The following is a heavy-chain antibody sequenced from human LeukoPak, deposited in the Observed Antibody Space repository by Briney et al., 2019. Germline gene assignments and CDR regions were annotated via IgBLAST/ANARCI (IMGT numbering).Heavy chain of an antibody. V-gene: IGHV4-39*01. Sequence: SETLSLTCTVSGGSINTSSYYWGWVRQPPGKGLEWIGSIYYSGTTSYNPSLKSRVTISVDTSKNQFSLNLRSVTAADTAVHYCARFGDFWSGRDSDWYFDLWGRGTLVTVSS. CDR2: IYYSGTT. CDR1: GGSINTSSYY. J-gene: IGHJ2*01. D-gene: IGHD3-3*01. CDR3: ARFGDFWSGRDSDWYFDL.